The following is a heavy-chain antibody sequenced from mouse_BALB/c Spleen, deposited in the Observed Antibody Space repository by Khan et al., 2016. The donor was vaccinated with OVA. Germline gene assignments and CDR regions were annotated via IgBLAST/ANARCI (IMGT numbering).Heavy chain of an antibody. CDR2: ISYSGNT. CDR1: GYSITTDYA. Sequence: EVKLQESGPGLVKPSQSLSLTCTVTGYSITTDYAWNWIRQFPGNKLEWMGYISYSGNTKYNPSLKSRISITRDTSKNQFFLQLKSVTTEDTARYYCAIVYGGDFDYWGQGTTLTVSS. D-gene: IGHD1-1*01. J-gene: IGHJ2*01. V-gene: IGHV3-2*02. CDR3: AIVYGGDFDY.